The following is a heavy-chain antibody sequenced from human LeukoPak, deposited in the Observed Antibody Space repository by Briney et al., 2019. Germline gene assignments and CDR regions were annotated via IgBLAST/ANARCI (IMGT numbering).Heavy chain of an antibody. V-gene: IGHV6-1*01. CDR2: RYYRSTWYY. Sequence: SQTLSLICAISGDSVSSNSVDWNWVRRSPSRGLEWLGRRYYRSTWYYYYEVSVKSRITISPDTSKNQFSLQLNSVTPEDTAVYYCARGATAYFDYWGQGTLVTVSS. J-gene: IGHJ4*02. CDR1: GDSVSSNSVD. D-gene: IGHD5-12*01. CDR3: ARGATAYFDY.